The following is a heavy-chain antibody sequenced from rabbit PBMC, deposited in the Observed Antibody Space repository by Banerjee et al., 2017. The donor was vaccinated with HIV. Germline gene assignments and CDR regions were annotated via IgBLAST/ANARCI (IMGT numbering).Heavy chain of an antibody. D-gene: IGHD6-1*01. CDR3: VRGTYYTYGYAGYAYARYFNL. CDR2: IDPVFGST. Sequence: QSLEESGGDLVKPGASLTLTCTASGFSFSSSYYMCWVRQAPGKGLEWIGYIDPVFGSTYYASWVNGRFTISSHNAQNTLYLQLNSLTAADTATYFCVRGTYYTYGYAGYAYARYFNLWGPGTLVTVS. V-gene: IGHV1S40*01. J-gene: IGHJ4*01. CDR1: GFSFSSSYY.